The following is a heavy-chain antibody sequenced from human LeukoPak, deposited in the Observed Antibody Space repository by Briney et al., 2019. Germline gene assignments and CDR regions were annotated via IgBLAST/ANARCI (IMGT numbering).Heavy chain of an antibody. CDR3: ARGPRAIGGFDY. D-gene: IGHD4-23*01. CDR2: IYCSGTT. CDR1: GDSISSGSYY. J-gene: IGHJ4*02. Sequence: PSQTLSLTCTVSGDSISSGSYYWSWIRQPPGKGLEWIGYIYCSGTTYYNPSLKSRLSISVGTSKNKFSLKLSSVTATDTAVYYCARGPRAIGGFDYWGQGTPVTVSS. V-gene: IGHV4-30-4*01.